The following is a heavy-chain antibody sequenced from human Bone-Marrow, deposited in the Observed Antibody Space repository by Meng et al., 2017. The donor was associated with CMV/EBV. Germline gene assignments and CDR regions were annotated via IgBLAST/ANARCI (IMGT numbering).Heavy chain of an antibody. D-gene: IGHD1-1*01. J-gene: IGHJ4*02. CDR3: ARDSSKLWGLGY. CDR2: MNPHSANT. Sequence: CKPSGFTFTTYAVYWVRQVLGPGLDWMGWMNPHSANTAYAQKFQGRVSMTSDSSRNTAYLELRDLTSEDTALYYCARDSSKLWGLGYWGQGTLVTVSS. V-gene: IGHV1-8*01. CDR1: GFTFTTYA.